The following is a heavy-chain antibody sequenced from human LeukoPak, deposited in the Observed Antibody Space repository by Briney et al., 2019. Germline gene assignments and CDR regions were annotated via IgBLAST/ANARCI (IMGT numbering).Heavy chain of an antibody. J-gene: IGHJ4*02. V-gene: IGHV3-23*01. D-gene: IGHD3-3*01. CDR2: ISGSGGST. CDR3: VKDTIFTVDPFDY. CDR1: GFTFSSYA. Sequence: GGSLRLSCAASGFTFSSYAMSWVRQAPGKGLEWVSAISGSGGSTYYADSVKGRFTISRDNSKNTLYLEMNSLRAEDTAVYYCVKDTIFTVDPFDYWGQGTLVTVSS.